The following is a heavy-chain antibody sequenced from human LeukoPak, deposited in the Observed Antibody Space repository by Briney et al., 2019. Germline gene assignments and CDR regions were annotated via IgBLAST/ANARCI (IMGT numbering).Heavy chain of an antibody. J-gene: IGHJ4*02. CDR3: AREVASLDY. Sequence: ASVKVSCKASGYTFTGYYMHWVRQAPGQGLEWMGWINPNSGGTNYAQKFQGRVTMTRDTSISTAYMELSSVTAADTAVYYCAREVASLDYWGQGTLVTVSS. CDR1: GYTFTGYY. V-gene: IGHV1-2*02. D-gene: IGHD2-21*01. CDR2: INPNSGGT.